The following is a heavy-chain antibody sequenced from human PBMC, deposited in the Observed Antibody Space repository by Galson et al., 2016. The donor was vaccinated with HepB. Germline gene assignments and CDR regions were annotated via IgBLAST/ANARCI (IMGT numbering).Heavy chain of an antibody. V-gene: IGHV1-46*01. CDR1: GYTFGSYP. Sequence: SVKVSCKASGYTFGSYPIHWVRQAPGQGLEWMGIITPNNGNTVYAQKFQGSVTMTSDTSTSTVYMEVSSLRSEDTAVYYCARDKERGVEYNYYFGMDVWGQGTPVTVSS. CDR2: ITPNNGNT. D-gene: IGHD2/OR15-2a*01. J-gene: IGHJ6*02. CDR3: ARDKERGVEYNYYFGMDV.